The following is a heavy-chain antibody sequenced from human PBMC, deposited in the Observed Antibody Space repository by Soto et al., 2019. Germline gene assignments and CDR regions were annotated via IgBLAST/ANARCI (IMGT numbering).Heavy chain of an antibody. CDR3: ARQPYSSGWLYYYYGMNV. J-gene: IGHJ6*02. CDR1: GYSFTSYW. CDR2: IDPSDSYT. D-gene: IGHD6-19*01. V-gene: IGHV5-10-1*01. Sequence: GESLKISCKGSGYSFTSYWSSWVRQMPGKGLEWMGRIDPSDSYTNYSPSFQGHVTISADKSISTAYLQWSSLKASDTAMYYCARQPYSSGWLYYYYGMNVWGQGTTVTVSS.